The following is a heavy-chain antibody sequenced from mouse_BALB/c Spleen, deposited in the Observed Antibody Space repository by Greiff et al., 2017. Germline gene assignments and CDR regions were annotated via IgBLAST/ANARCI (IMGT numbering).Heavy chain of an antibody. D-gene: IGHD3-1*01. CDR2: ISDGGSYT. J-gene: IGHJ4*01. V-gene: IGHV5-4*02. Sequence: EVKVVESGGGLVKPGGSLKLSCAASGFTFSDYYMYWVRQTPEKRLEWVATISDGGSYTYYPDSVKGRFTISRDNAKNNLYLQMSSLKSEDTAMYYCARDPSSEDYDAMDYWGQGTSVTVSS. CDR1: GFTFSDYY. CDR3: ARDPSSEDYDAMDY.